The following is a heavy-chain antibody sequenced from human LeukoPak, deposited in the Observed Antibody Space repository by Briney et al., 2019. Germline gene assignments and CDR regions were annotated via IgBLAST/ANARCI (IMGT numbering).Heavy chain of an antibody. D-gene: IGHD2-2*01. CDR3: ARLYCSSTSCRRRGWFDP. V-gene: IGHV4-31*03. CDR2: IYYSGST. CDR1: GGSISSGVYY. J-gene: IGHJ5*02. Sequence: SETLSLTCTVSGGSISSGVYYWSWIRQHPGKGLEWIGYIYYSGSTYYNPSLKSRVTISVDTSKNQFSLKLSSVTAADTAVYYCARLYCSSTSCRRRGWFDPWGQGTLVTVSS.